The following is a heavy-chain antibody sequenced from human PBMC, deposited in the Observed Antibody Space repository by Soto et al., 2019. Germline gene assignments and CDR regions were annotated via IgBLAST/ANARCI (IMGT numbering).Heavy chain of an antibody. CDR1: GFTFSSYG. Sequence: GGSLRLSCAASGFTFSSYGMHWVRQAPGKGLEWVAVIWYDGSNKYYADSVKGRFTISRDNSKNTLYLQMNSLRAEDTAVYYCARDNLVGRACFDYWGQGTLVTVS. CDR2: IWYDGSNK. V-gene: IGHV3-33*01. CDR3: ARDNLVGRACFDY. J-gene: IGHJ4*02. D-gene: IGHD2-15*01.